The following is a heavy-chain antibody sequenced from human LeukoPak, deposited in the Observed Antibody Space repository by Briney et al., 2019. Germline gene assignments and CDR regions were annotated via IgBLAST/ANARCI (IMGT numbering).Heavy chain of an antibody. CDR2: TYYRSRWYN. CDR3: ARDPAWDYDFWSGYFAFDY. V-gene: IGHV6-1*01. CDR1: GDSVSSNSAA. Sequence: SQTLSLTCAISGDSVSSNSAAWNWIRQSPSRGLEWLGRTYYRSRWYNDYAVSVKSRITINPDTSKNQFSLQLNSVTPEDTAVYYCARDPAWDYDFWSGYFAFDYWGQGTLVTVSS. J-gene: IGHJ4*02. D-gene: IGHD3-3*01.